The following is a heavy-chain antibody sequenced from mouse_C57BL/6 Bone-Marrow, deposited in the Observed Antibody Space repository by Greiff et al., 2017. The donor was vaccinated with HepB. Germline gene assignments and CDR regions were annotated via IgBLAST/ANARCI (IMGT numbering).Heavy chain of an antibody. J-gene: IGHJ1*03. D-gene: IGHD1-1*01. CDR3: ARKGDLYYGSSPLYWYFDV. CDR2: IYPRSGNT. Sequence: QVHVKQSGAELARPGASVKLSCKASGYTFTSYGISWVKQRTGQGLEWIGEIYPRSGNTYYNEKFKGKATLTADKSSSTAYMELRSLTSEDSAVYFCARKGDLYYGSSPLYWYFDVWGTGTTVTVSS. V-gene: IGHV1-81*01. CDR1: GYTFTSYG.